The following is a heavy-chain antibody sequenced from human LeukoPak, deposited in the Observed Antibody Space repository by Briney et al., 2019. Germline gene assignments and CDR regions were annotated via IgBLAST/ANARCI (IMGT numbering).Heavy chain of an antibody. V-gene: IGHV3-48*01. Sequence: GGSLRLSCAAYGFTFSSYSMNWVRQAPGKGLEWVSYISSSSSTIYYADSVKGRFTISRDNAKNSLYLQMNSLRAADTAVYYCARDSPRETKYAFDIWGQGTMVTVSS. D-gene: IGHD1-26*01. CDR3: ARDSPRETKYAFDI. CDR1: GFTFSSYS. CDR2: ISSSSSTI. J-gene: IGHJ3*02.